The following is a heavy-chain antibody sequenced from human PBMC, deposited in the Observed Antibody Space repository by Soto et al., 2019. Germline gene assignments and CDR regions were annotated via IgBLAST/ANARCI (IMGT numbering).Heavy chain of an antibody. CDR3: ARFWRGFGELSVWFYP. CDR2: IIPILGIA. V-gene: IGHV1-69*02. CDR1: GGTFSSYT. J-gene: IGHJ5*02. D-gene: IGHD3-10*01. Sequence: SVKVSCKASGGTFSSYTISWVRQAPGQGLEWMGRIIPILGIANYAQKFQGRVTITADKSTSTAYMELSSLRSEDTAVYYCARFWRGFGELSVWFYPWGQGTLVTVSS.